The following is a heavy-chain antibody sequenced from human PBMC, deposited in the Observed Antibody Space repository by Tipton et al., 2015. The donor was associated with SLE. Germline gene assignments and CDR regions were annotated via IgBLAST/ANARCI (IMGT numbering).Heavy chain of an antibody. CDR2: IYYSGGT. Sequence: TLSLTCTVSGGSLSTGGYYWTWIRQHPGKGLQWIGNIYYSGGTYYNPSLKSRLTISVDTSKNLFSLKLSSVTAADTAVYFCAKQRPLFQGHDAFDLWGQGTMVTVSS. J-gene: IGHJ3*01. CDR3: AKQRPLFQGHDAFDL. CDR1: GGSLSTGGYY. D-gene: IGHD6-25*01. V-gene: IGHV4-31*03.